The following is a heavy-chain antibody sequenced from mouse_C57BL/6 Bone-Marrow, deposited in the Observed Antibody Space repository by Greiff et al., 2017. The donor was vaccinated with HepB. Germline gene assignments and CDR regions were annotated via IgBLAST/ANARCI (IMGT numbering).Heavy chain of an antibody. Sequence: QVQLQQSGPGLVAPSQSLSITCTVSGFSLTSYGVDWVRQSPGKGLEWLGVIWDVGSTHYNSALKSRLSISKDNSKSQVFLKMNSLQTDDTAMYYGASIYYGFAYWGQGTLVTVSA. CDR2: IWDVGST. J-gene: IGHJ3*01. D-gene: IGHD2-1*01. CDR1: GFSLTSYG. CDR3: ASIYYGFAY. V-gene: IGHV2-6*01.